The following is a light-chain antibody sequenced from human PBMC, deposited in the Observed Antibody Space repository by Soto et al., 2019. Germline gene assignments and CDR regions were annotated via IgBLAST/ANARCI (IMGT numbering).Light chain of an antibody. V-gene: IGKV3-20*01. CDR3: QQYGRSMGT. Sequence: EIVLTQSPGTLSLSPGERATLSCGASQSVSSSYLAWYQQKPGQAPRLLIYGASSRATGIPDRFSGSGSGTDFTLTISRLEPEDFAVYYCQQYGRSMGTFGQGTKV. J-gene: IGKJ1*01. CDR1: QSVSSSY. CDR2: GAS.